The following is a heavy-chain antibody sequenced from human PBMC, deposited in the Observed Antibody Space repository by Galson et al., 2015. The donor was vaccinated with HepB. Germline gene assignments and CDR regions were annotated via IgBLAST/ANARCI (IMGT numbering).Heavy chain of an antibody. Sequence: SVKVSCKASGYTFTSYAMHWVRQAPGQRLEWMGWINAGNGNTKYSQKFQGRVTITRDTSASTAYMELSSLRSEDTAVYYCARDSQQWLVRSGEDDAFDIWGQGTMVTVSS. CDR2: INAGNGNT. CDR1: GYTFTSYA. J-gene: IGHJ3*02. V-gene: IGHV1-3*01. D-gene: IGHD6-19*01. CDR3: ARDSQQWLVRSGEDDAFDI.